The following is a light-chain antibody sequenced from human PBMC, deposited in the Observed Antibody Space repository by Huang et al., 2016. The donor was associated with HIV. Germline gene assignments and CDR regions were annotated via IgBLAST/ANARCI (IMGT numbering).Light chain of an antibody. Sequence: DIQMTQSPSSLSASVGDRVTITCRASHNIDTALNCYQHKPGKAPNLLIFGASNLQSGVPSRFSGSGIGTDFTLSINSLQPEDSALYYCQQSHSSPWTFGQGTKVEIK. CDR1: HNIDTA. CDR2: GAS. V-gene: IGKV1-39*01. J-gene: IGKJ1*01. CDR3: QQSHSSPWT.